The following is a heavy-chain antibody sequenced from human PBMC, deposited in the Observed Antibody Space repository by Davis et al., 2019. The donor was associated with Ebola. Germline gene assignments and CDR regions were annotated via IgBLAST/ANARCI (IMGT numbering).Heavy chain of an antibody. D-gene: IGHD5-12*01. V-gene: IGHV3-30*03. CDR1: GFTFTTST. J-gene: IGHJ6*02. CDR2: ISYDGSNK. CDR3: ARGMWLLYYGMDV. Sequence: GESLKISCVASGFTFTTSTMHWVRQAPGKGLEWVALISYDGSNKYYGDPVKGRFTISRDNSKNTLYLQMNSLRAEDTAVYYCARGMWLLYYGMDVWGQGTTVTVS.